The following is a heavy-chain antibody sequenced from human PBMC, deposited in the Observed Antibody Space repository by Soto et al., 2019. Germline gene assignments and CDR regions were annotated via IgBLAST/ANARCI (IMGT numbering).Heavy chain of an antibody. CDR3: ARDRLAVADY. D-gene: IGHD6-19*01. V-gene: IGHV3-11*04. Sequence: GGSLRLSCAASGFTFSDYYMSWIRQAPGKGLEWVSYISSSSSTIYYADSVKGRFTISXXXAXXSXXLXXNXXRDEDTAVYYCARDRLAVADYWGQGTLVTVSS. CDR2: ISSSSSTI. J-gene: IGHJ4*02. CDR1: GFTFSDYY.